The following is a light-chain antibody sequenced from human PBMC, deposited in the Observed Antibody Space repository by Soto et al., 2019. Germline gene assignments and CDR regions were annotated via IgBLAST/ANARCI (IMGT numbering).Light chain of an antibody. V-gene: IGLV1-40*01. J-gene: IGLJ2*01. CDR1: SSNIGAGYY. Sequence: QSVLTQPPSVSGAPGQWVTISCSGSSSNIGAGYYVHWYQQVPGTAPKLLIYNNNNRPSGVADRFSGSRSGTSASLAITGLQTEDEDDDYCQSYDSSLSGNVIFGGGTKLTVL. CDR2: NNN. CDR3: QSYDSSLSGNVI.